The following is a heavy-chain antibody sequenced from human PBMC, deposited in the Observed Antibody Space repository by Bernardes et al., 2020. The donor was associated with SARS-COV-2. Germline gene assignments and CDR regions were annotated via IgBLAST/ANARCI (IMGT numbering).Heavy chain of an antibody. J-gene: IGHJ6*02. V-gene: IGHV4-59*11. D-gene: IGHD1-7*01. CDR3: ARDRVTGTARAMDV. CDR1: GCSISSHY. Sequence: SETLSLTCTVSGCSISSHYWSWIRQPPGKGLEWIGYIYYSGSTYYSPSLKSRVTISVDTSRNQFSLNLSSVTAADTAVYYCARDRVTGTARAMDVWGQGTTVTVSS. CDR2: IYYSGST.